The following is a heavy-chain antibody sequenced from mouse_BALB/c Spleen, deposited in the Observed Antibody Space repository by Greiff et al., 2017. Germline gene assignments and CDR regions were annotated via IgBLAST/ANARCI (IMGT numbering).Heavy chain of an antibody. CDR3: ARWDYGSWYFDV. D-gene: IGHD2-2*01. CDR2: ISYSGST. Sequence: EVKLVESGPGLVKPSQSLSLTCTVTGYSITSDYAWNWIRQFPGNKLEWMGYISYSGSTSYNPSLKSRISITRDTSKNQFFLQLNSVTTEDTATYYCARWDYGSWYFDVWGAGTTVTVSS. CDR1: GYSITSDYA. J-gene: IGHJ1*01. V-gene: IGHV3-2*02.